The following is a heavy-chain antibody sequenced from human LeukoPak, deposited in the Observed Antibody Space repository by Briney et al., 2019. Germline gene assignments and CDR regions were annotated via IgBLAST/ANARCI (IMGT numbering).Heavy chain of an antibody. CDR2: IWYDGSKK. J-gene: IGHJ4*02. Sequence: GRSLRLSCAASGFTFSSYGMHWVRQAPGKGLEWVAVIWYDGSKKHYVDSVKGRFTISRDDSKNTVYLQMNSLRAEDTAVYYCARDYGYTPDYWGQGTLVTVSS. CDR3: ARDYGYTPDY. CDR1: GFTFSSYG. D-gene: IGHD6-13*01. V-gene: IGHV3-33*01.